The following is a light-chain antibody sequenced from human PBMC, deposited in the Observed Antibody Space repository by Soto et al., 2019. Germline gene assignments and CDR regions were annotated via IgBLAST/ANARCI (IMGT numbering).Light chain of an antibody. CDR3: QQSYSTLDWT. Sequence: DIQMTQSPSSLSASVGDRVTITCRASQSISSYLNWYQQKPGKAPKLLIYAASSLQSGVPSRFSGSGSGTDFTLTISSLQPEDFATYYCQQSYSTLDWTFGQGTKVEIK. CDR2: AAS. CDR1: QSISSY. V-gene: IGKV1-39*01. J-gene: IGKJ1*01.